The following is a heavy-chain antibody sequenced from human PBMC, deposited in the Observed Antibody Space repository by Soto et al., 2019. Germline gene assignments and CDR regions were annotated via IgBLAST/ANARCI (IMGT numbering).Heavy chain of an antibody. CDR2: INSDGSST. Sequence: GSLRLSCAASGFTFSSYAMNWVRQAPGKGLEWVSRINSDGSSTSYADSVKGRFTISRDNAKNTLYLQMNSLRAEDTAVYYCARDSGYSYGQLEYWGQGTLVTVSS. J-gene: IGHJ4*02. V-gene: IGHV3-74*01. D-gene: IGHD5-18*01. CDR3: ARDSGYSYGQLEY. CDR1: GFTFSSYA.